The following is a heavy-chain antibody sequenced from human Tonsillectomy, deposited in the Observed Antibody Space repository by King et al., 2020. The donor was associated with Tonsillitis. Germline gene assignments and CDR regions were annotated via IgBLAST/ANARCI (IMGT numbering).Heavy chain of an antibody. CDR1: GGYIRNNY. V-gene: IGHV4-59*01. CDR3: ARVVKDYF. CDR2: IYHSGRT. J-gene: IGHJ1*01. Sequence: VQLQESGPGLVKPSESLSLICSVSGGYIRNNYWSWIRQPPGRGLEWIGYIYHSGRTEYNPSLKSRVTISVDSSKNQFSLNLSSLTAADTAVYYCARVVKDYF.